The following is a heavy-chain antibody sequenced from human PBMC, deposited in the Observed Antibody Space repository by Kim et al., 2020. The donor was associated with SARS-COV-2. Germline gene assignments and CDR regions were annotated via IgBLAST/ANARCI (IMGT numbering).Heavy chain of an antibody. J-gene: IGHJ4*02. CDR2: T. Sequence: TTSAPKFQDRVTMTTDTSTSTLYMELSSLTSDDTGVYYCARGWLRLKFDYWGQGTPVTVSS. CDR3: ARGWLRLKFDY. D-gene: IGHD5-12*01. V-gene: IGHV1-46*01.